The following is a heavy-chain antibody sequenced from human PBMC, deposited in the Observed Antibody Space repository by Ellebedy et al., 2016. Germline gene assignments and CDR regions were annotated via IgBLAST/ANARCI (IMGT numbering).Heavy chain of an antibody. CDR2: ITHSGST. D-gene: IGHD6-19*01. J-gene: IGHJ4*02. CDR3: GLAVSGTGIFDY. V-gene: IGHV4-34*01. Sequence: GSLRLXXGVNGGSFSGYYWSWIRQPPGKGLEWIGEITHSGSTYYNPSLKSRVTISADTSKNQFSLTLTSVTAADTAVYYCGLAVSGTGIFDYWGQGALVTVSS. CDR1: GGSFSGYY.